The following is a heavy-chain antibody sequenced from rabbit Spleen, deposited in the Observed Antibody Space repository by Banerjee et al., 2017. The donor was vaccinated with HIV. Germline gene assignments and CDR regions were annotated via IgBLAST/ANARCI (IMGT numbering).Heavy chain of an antibody. Sequence: QSLEESGGDLVKPGASLTLTCKASSFSFSDRDVMCWVRRAPGKGLEWIACINAATGKPVYATWAKGRFTISRTSSTTVTLQMTSLTAADTATYFCARDLAGAIGWNFYLWGPGTLVTVS. CDR2: INAATGKP. CDR3: ARDLAGAIGWNFYL. J-gene: IGHJ4*01. CDR1: SFSFSDRDV. D-gene: IGHD4-1*01. V-gene: IGHV1S40*01.